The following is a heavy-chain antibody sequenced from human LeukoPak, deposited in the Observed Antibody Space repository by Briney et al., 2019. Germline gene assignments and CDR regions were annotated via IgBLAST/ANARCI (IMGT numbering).Heavy chain of an antibody. CDR2: ISYHGRDQ. V-gene: IGHV3-30*04. Sequence: GRSLRLSCAASGFIFSTYAMHWVRQAPGKGLEWVAVISYHGRDQYYADSVKGRFTISRDNSKSTLSLQMNSLRAEDTAVYYCARDNDFWSGYYPINWFDPWGQGTLVTVSS. CDR3: ARDNDFWSGYYPINWFDP. D-gene: IGHD3-3*01. J-gene: IGHJ5*02. CDR1: GFIFSTYA.